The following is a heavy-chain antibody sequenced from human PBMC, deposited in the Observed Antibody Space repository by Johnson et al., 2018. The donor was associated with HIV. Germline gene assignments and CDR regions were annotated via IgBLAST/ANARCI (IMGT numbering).Heavy chain of an antibody. Sequence: VQLVESGGGLVQPGRSLRLSCTTSGFIFGDYAMTWFRQAPTKGLEWVSFIRSKAYGETTEYAASVKGRFIISRDGSKNTLYLQMNSLKTEDTAVYYCTREGRTVAAFTVGAFDIWGQGTMVTVSS. D-gene: IGHD6-19*01. J-gene: IGHJ3*02. CDR2: IRSKAYGETT. V-gene: IGHV3-49*01. CDR1: GFIFGDYA. CDR3: TREGRTVAAFTVGAFDI.